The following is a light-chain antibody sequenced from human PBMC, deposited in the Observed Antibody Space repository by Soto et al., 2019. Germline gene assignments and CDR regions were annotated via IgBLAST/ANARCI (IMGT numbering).Light chain of an antibody. Sequence: QSVLAQPTSVSGSPGQSITISCTGVSSDIGGYNHVSWYQQHPGNVPRLIIYDVDNRPLGISNRFSGSQSGNTASLSISGLQAEDEADYYCGSYTSSRTLVFGTGTKVTVL. CDR3: GSYTSSRTLV. J-gene: IGLJ1*01. CDR1: SSDIGGYNH. CDR2: DVD. V-gene: IGLV2-14*03.